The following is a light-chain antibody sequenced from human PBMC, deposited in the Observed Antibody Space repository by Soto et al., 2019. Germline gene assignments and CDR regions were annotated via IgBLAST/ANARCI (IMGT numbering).Light chain of an antibody. J-gene: IGLJ2*01. V-gene: IGLV1-47*01. CDR3: ADRDDSVSGVM. CDR2: RST. CDR1: TSNIGTNS. Sequence: QSVLTQPPSASGTPGQRVTISCSGSTSNIGTNSVYWYQQLPGTAPKLLIYRSTKRPSGVPDRFSGSKSGTSASLAISGLRSEDETDYECADRDDSVSGVMLGGGTK.